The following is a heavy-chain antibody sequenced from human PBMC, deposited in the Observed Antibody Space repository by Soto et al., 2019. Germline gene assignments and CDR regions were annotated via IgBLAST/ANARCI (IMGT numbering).Heavy chain of an antibody. CDR2: ISTAVGAT. Sequence: GGSLRLSCAVSGFTFSNHAMSWVRQAPGKGLEWVSAISTAVGATYYADSVKGRFTISRDDSNNTLFLQMNSLRAEDTAVYYCAKERTAAARNFDYWGQGTLVTVSS. D-gene: IGHD6-13*01. V-gene: IGHV3-23*01. CDR1: GFTFSNHA. J-gene: IGHJ4*02. CDR3: AKERTAAARNFDY.